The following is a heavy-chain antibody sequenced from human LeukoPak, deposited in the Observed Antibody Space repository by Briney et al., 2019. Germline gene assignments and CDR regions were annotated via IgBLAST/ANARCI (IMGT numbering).Heavy chain of an antibody. Sequence: SETLSLTCTVSGGSISSSSYYWGWIRQPPGKGLEWIGSIYYSGSTYYNPPLKSRVTISVDTSKNQFSLKLSSVTAADTAVYYCARDFSLEYLDYWGQGTLVTVSS. CDR1: GGSISSSSYY. J-gene: IGHJ4*02. CDR3: ARDFSLEYLDY. D-gene: IGHD2-2*02. V-gene: IGHV4-39*07. CDR2: IYYSGST.